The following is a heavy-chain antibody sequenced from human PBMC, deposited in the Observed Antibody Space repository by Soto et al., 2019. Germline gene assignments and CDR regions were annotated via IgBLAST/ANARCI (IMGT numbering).Heavy chain of an antibody. CDR2: INTGDVNA. Sequence: GASVKVSCKASGYTFTSYAMHWVRQAPGQRLEWMGWINTGDVNAKYSQNFQGRVTITKDTSASTVYMELSSLRSEDTAVYYCARSYKLYYFDSSGYLDYWGQGTLVTVSS. CDR1: GYTFTSYA. CDR3: ARSYKLYYFDSSGYLDY. J-gene: IGHJ4*02. D-gene: IGHD3-22*01. V-gene: IGHV1-3*04.